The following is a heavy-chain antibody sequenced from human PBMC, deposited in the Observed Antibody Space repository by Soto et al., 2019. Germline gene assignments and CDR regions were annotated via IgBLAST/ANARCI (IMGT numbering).Heavy chain of an antibody. D-gene: IGHD6-6*01. CDR3: TRSGSSPYYYGMDV. Sequence: EVQLVESGGGLVQPGGSLRLSCAASGFTFSSYWMHWVRQAPGKGLVWVSRITSDRSSTNYADSVKGRFTISRHNARNRLSLQMDTLTAEHTAVYYCTRSGSSPYYYGMDVWGQGTTVTVSS. J-gene: IGHJ6*02. CDR1: GFTFSSYW. CDR2: ITSDRSST. V-gene: IGHV3-74*01.